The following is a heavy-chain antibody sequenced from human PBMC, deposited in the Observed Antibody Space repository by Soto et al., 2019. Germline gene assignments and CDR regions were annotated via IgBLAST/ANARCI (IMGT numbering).Heavy chain of an antibody. J-gene: IGHJ5*02. CDR3: ARGLTYYYGSGSYSPNWFDP. CDR2: INHSGST. Sequence: QVQLQQWGAGLLKPSETLSLTCAVYGGSFSGYYWSWIHQPPGKGLEWIGEINHSGSTNYNPSLKSRVTIAVDTSKNQFSLKLSSVTAADTAVYYCARGLTYYYGSGSYSPNWFDPWGQGTLVTVSS. V-gene: IGHV4-34*01. D-gene: IGHD3-10*01. CDR1: GGSFSGYY.